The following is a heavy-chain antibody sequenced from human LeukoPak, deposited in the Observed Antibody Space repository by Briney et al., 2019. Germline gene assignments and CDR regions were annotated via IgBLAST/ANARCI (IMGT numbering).Heavy chain of an antibody. J-gene: IGHJ6*03. D-gene: IGHD2-2*01. Sequence: ASVKVSCKASGYTFTSYDINWVRQATGQGLEWMGWMNPNSGNTGYAQKFQGRVTITRNTSISTAYMELSSLRSEDTAVYYCARVHWDIVVVPAAEVGYTDVWGKGTTVTVSS. CDR2: MNPNSGNT. V-gene: IGHV1-8*03. CDR1: GYTFTSYD. CDR3: ARVHWDIVVVPAAEVGYTDV.